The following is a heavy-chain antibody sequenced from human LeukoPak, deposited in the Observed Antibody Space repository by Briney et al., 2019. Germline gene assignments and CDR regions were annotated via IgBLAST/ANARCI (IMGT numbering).Heavy chain of an antibody. D-gene: IGHD4-17*01. CDR2: INGAGSSI. CDR3: ARGGDYKNDY. Sequence: PGGSLRLSCAASGFTFSSYSMNWVRQAPGKGLEWVSRINGAGSSISYADSVKGRVTISRDNAKNTLYLQMNNLRAEDTAVYYCARGGDYKNDYWGQGTLVTVSS. CDR1: GFTFSSYS. V-gene: IGHV3-74*01. J-gene: IGHJ4*02.